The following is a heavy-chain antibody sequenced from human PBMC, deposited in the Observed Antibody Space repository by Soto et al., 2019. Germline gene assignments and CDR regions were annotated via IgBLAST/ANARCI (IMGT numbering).Heavy chain of an antibody. D-gene: IGHD5-12*01. J-gene: IGHJ4*02. CDR3: ARGGYSGYAR. CDR1: GGSFSGYY. Sequence: PSETLSLTCAVYGGSFSGYYWSWIRQPPGKGLEWIGEINHSGSTNYNPSLKSRVTISVDTSKNQFSLKLSSVTAADTAVYYCARGGYSGYARWGQGTLVNVSS. CDR2: INHSGST. V-gene: IGHV4-34*01.